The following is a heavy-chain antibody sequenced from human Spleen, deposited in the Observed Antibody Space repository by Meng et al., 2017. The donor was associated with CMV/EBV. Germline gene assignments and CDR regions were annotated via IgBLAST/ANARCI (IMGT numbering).Heavy chain of an antibody. CDR1: GFSLTSHGVG. Sequence: SGPTLVKPTQSLTLTCSFSGFSLTSHGVGVGWIRQPPGKALEWLALIYWNDDKRYNPSLQNRLTISEDSSQNRVVLTLTDMDPVDTGTYYCAHRRYSSSSGVDYWGQGTLVTVSS. V-gene: IGHV2-5*01. CDR3: AHRRYSSSSGVDY. CDR2: IYWNDDK. J-gene: IGHJ4*02. D-gene: IGHD6-6*01.